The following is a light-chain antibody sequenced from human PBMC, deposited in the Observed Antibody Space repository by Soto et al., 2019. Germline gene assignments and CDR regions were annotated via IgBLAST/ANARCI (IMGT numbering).Light chain of an antibody. J-gene: IGKJ1*01. Sequence: DIQMTQSPSTLSAFVGDRVTITCRASQSISSWLAWYQQKPGQAPKLLIYKASTLQSGVRSRFSGSGSGTEFTLAISSLQPDDSATYYCQQYNDNWTFGQGTKVEIK. CDR3: QQYNDNWT. CDR2: KAS. CDR1: QSISSW. V-gene: IGKV1-5*03.